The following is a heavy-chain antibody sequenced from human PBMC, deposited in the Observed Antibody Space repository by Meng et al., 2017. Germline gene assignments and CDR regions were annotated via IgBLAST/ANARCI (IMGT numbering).Heavy chain of an antibody. Sequence: QVQLVQSEAEVQKPGASVKVSCKAPGYTFTGYYRHWVRQAPGQGLEWMGRINPNSGGTNYAQKFQGRVTMTRETSISTAYMELSRLRSDDTAVYYCARNRGVDVWGSYSEFDPWGQGTLVTVSS. V-gene: IGHV1-2*06. D-gene: IGHD3-16*01. J-gene: IGHJ5*02. CDR2: INPNSGGT. CDR1: GYTFTGYY. CDR3: ARNRGVDVWGSYSEFDP.